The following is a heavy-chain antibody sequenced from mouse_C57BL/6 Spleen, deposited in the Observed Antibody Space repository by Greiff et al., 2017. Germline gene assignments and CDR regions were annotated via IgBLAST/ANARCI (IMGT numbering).Heavy chain of an antibody. D-gene: IGHD2-5*01. J-gene: IGHJ3*01. CDR3: ARYDSNYFAY. CDR2: IYPGDGDT. CDR1: GYAFSSSW. Sequence: QVQLKESGPELVKPGASVKISCKASGYAFSSSWMNWVKQRPGKGLEWIGRIYPGDGDTNYNGKFKGKATLTADKSSSTAYMQLSSLTSEDSAVYFCARYDSNYFAYWGQGTLVTVSA. V-gene: IGHV1-82*01.